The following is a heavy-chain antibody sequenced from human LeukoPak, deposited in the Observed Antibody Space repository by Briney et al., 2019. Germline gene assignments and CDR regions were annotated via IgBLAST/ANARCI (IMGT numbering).Heavy chain of an antibody. Sequence: GGSLRLSCAASGFTFSSYAMSWVRQAPGEGLEGVSSISANGDTTKYADSVKGRFTISRDNSKNTVFLQMNSLRADDTAVYYCAKEGRIAAGTGDYFDYWGQGTLVTVSS. D-gene: IGHD6-13*01. J-gene: IGHJ4*02. V-gene: IGHV3-23*01. CDR1: GFTFSSYA. CDR2: ISANGDTT. CDR3: AKEGRIAAGTGDYFDY.